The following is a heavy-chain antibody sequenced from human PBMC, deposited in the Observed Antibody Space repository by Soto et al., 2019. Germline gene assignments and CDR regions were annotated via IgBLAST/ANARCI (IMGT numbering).Heavy chain of an antibody. CDR1: GGTFSSYA. Sequence: TVKVSCKASGGTFSSYAISWVRQAPGQGLEWMGGIIPIFGTANYAQKFQGRVTITADESTSTAYMELSSLRSEDTAVYYCARLYYYDSSGYYHPPGYWGQGTLVTVSS. J-gene: IGHJ4*02. D-gene: IGHD3-22*01. CDR3: ARLYYYDSSGYYHPPGY. V-gene: IGHV1-69*13. CDR2: IIPIFGTA.